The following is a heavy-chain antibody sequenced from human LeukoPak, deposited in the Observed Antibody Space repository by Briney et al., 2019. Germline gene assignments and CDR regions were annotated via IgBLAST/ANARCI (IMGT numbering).Heavy chain of an antibody. Sequence: GGSLRLSCAASGFTFSSYSMNWVRQAPGKGLEWVSSISSSSSYIYYADSVKGRFTISRDNAKNSLYLQMNSLRAEDTAVYYCARGGYYDYVWGSYRRDNWFDSWGQGTLVTVSS. D-gene: IGHD3-16*02. CDR2: ISSSSSYI. J-gene: IGHJ5*01. CDR1: GFTFSSYS. V-gene: IGHV3-21*01. CDR3: ARGGYYDYVWGSYRRDNWFDS.